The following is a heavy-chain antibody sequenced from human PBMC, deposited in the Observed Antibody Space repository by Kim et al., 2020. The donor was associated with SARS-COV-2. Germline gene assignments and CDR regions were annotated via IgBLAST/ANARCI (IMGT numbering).Heavy chain of an antibody. V-gene: IGHV3-23*01. Sequence: GGSLRLSCAASGFTFSSYAMSWVRQAPGKGLEWVSAISGSGGSTYYADSVKGRFTISRDNSKNTLYLQMNSLRAKDTAVYYCAKARKSSIVVVITNNYDAFDIWGQGTMVTVSS. CDR1: GFTFSSYA. CDR3: AKARKSSIVVVITNNYDAFDI. CDR2: ISGSGGST. D-gene: IGHD3-22*01. J-gene: IGHJ3*02.